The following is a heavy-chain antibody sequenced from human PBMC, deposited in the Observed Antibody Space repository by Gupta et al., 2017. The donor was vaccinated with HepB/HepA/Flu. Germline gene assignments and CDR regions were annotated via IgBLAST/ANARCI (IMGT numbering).Heavy chain of an antibody. V-gene: IGHV4-4*02. Sequence: GDGLEWIGEIYHSGSTNYNPSLKSRVTISVDKSKNQFSLKLSSVTAADTAVYYCAHNPANPTGSGVWYGGQGTMVTVSS. CDR3: AHNPANPTGSGVWY. D-gene: IGHD2-15*01. J-gene: IGHJ4*02. CDR2: IYHSGST.